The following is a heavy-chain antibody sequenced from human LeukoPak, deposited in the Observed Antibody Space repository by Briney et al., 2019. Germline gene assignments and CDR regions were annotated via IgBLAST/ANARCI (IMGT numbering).Heavy chain of an antibody. V-gene: IGHV1-69*04. CDR2: IIPILGIA. CDR3: ARDWGAVAGTPYDDY. CDR1: GGTFSSYA. J-gene: IGHJ4*02. D-gene: IGHD6-19*01. Sequence: SVKVSCKASGGTFSSYAISWVRQAPGQGLEWMGRIIPILGIANYAQKFQGRVTITADKSTSTAYMELSSLRSEDTAVYYCARDWGAVAGTPYDDYWGQGTLVTVSS.